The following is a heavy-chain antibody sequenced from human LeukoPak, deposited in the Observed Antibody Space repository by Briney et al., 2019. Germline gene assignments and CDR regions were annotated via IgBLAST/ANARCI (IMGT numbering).Heavy chain of an antibody. CDR3: AGTIVGKWAIDY. CDR1: GFTVSRNY. D-gene: IGHD3-22*01. V-gene: IGHV3-53*01. CDR2: IYSGGST. Sequence: PGGSLRLSCAASGFTVSRNYMTWVRQAPGKGLEWVSVIYSGGSTYYADSVKGRFTISRDNSKNTLYLQMNSLRAEDTAVYYCAGTIVGKWAIDYCGQGALVPASS. J-gene: IGHJ4*02.